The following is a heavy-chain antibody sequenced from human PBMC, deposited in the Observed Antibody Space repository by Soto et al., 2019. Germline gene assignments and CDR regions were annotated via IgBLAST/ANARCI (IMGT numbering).Heavy chain of an antibody. J-gene: IGHJ4*02. CDR3: ARVEIVTGVYFDY. V-gene: IGHV3-53*01. CDR2: IYSGGST. Sequence: EVQLVESGGGLIQPGGSLRLSCAASGFTVSSNYMSWVRQAPGKGLEWVSVIYSGGSTYYADSVKGRFTISRDNSKNTLYLQMNSLRAEDTAVYYCARVEIVTGVYFDYWGQGTLVTASS. CDR1: GFTVSSNY. D-gene: IGHD5-12*01.